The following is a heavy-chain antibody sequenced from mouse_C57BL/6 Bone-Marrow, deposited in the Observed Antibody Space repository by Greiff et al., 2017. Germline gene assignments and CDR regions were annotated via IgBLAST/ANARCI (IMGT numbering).Heavy chain of an antibody. CDR3: ARENYYGSSYDWYFDV. CDR2: IAPSDSYT. Sequence: QVQLKQPGAELVMPGASVKLSCKASGYTFTSYWMHWVKQRPGQGLEWIGEIAPSDSYTNYNQKFKGKSTLTVDKSSSTAYMQLSSLTSEDSAVYYCARENYYGSSYDWYFDVWGTGTTVTVSS. J-gene: IGHJ1*03. V-gene: IGHV1-69*01. CDR1: GYTFTSYW. D-gene: IGHD1-1*01.